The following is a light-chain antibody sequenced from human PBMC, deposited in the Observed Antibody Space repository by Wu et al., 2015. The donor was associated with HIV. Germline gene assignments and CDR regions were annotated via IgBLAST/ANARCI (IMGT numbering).Light chain of an antibody. CDR1: XXVSSN. Sequence: GRATLSCRASXXVSSNLAWYQQKPGQAPRLLIYGASTRATGIPARFSGSGSGTEFTLTISSLQSEDFAVYYCQQYNNWPPWTFGQGTKVEIK. CDR2: GAS. J-gene: IGKJ1*01. V-gene: IGKV3-15*01. CDR3: QQYNNWPPWT.